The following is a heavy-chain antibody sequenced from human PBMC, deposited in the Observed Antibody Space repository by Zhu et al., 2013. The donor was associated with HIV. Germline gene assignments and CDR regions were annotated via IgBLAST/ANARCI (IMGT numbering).Heavy chain of an antibody. J-gene: IGHJ4*02. D-gene: IGHD2-15*01. CDR3: ARVKVQVGRLPDY. CDR2: INPNNGAT. CDR1: EYIITANY. Sequence: QVQLVQSGAEVMQPGASVKVSCRAAEYIITANYMHWLRQAPGQGLEWMGWINPNNGATKYAQKFQGRVSMTRDTSINTAYMEVSGLRSDDTAVYYCARVKVQVGRLPDYWGQGSLVTVSS. V-gene: IGHV1-2*02.